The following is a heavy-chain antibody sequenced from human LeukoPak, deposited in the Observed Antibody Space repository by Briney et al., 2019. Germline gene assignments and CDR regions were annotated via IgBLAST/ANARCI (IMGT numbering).Heavy chain of an antibody. CDR1: GYSFTNYW. J-gene: IGHJ4*02. V-gene: IGHV5-51*01. CDR3: ATGRYCSGGTCYSSLDF. D-gene: IGHD2-15*01. Sequence: GESLQISCQGSGYSFTNYWIGWVRQMPGKGLEWMGIIYPGDSNTRYSPSFQGQVTMSVDKSTSTAYLQWSSLKAADTALYYCATGRYCSGGTCYSSLDFWGQGTLVTVSS. CDR2: IYPGDSNT.